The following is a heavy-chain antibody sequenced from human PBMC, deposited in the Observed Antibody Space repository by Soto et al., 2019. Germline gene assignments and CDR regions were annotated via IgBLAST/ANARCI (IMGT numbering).Heavy chain of an antibody. J-gene: IGHJ3*02. V-gene: IGHV1-69*01. Sequence: QVQLVQSGAEVKKPGSSVKVSCKASGGTFSSYAISWVRQAPGQGLEWMGGIIPIFGTANHAQKCQGRVTITADESTSTAYTELSSLRSEDKAVDYCASRAKDDFGRGTTDRSNAFDIWGQGTMVTVSS. CDR3: ASRAKDDFGRGTTDRSNAFDI. CDR2: IIPIFGTA. D-gene: IGHD3-3*01. CDR1: GGTFSSYA.